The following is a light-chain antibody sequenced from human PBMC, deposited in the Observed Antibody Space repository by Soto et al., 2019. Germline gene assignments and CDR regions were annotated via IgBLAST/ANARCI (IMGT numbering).Light chain of an antibody. CDR3: SSYTTSSTWV. V-gene: IGLV2-14*03. CDR2: DVS. J-gene: IGLJ3*02. Sequence: QSALTQPASVSGSPGQSITISCTGTSSDVGGYNYVSWYQQHPGKAPKLMIYDVSSRPSGVSNRFSGSKSANTASLTISGLQAEDEADYYCSSYTTSSTWVFGGGTKVTVL. CDR1: SSDVGGYNY.